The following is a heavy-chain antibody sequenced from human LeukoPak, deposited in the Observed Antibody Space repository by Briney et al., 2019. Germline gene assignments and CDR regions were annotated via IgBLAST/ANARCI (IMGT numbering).Heavy chain of an antibody. V-gene: IGHV1-18*01. J-gene: IGHJ4*02. CDR1: GYIFSNYG. CDR3: ARDFLEAEGQTEDY. Sequence: ASVKVSCKASGYIFSNYGVSWVRQTPGQGLEWMGWISTFDGRTNFALKFRGRVTLTTDTSTSTAYMELRSLKPDDTAVYYCARDFLEAEGQTEDYWGQGTLVTVSS. CDR2: ISTFDGRT. D-gene: IGHD1-14*01.